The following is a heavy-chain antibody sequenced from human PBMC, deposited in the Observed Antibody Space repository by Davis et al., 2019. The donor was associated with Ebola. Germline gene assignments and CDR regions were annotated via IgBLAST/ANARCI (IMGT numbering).Heavy chain of an antibody. D-gene: IGHD6-13*01. CDR1: GFSFSNYW. CDR2: ISPDGSAT. V-gene: IGHV3-74*01. J-gene: IGHJ4*02. Sequence: GESLKISCAASGFSFSNYWIHWVRQAPGKGPVWVSRISPDGSATGFADSVKGRFSISRDNAKNTLYLHMNSLRAEDTAIYYCAKVPGGSSWTYYFDNWGQGTLVTVSS. CDR3: AKVPGGSSWTYYFDN.